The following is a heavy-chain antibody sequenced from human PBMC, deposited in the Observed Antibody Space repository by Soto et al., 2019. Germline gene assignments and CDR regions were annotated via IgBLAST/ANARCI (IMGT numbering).Heavy chain of an antibody. Sequence: PSETLSLTCTVSGGSISNHYWSWIRQPPGKGLEWIGYIYYNGNTNYNPSLKSRVTMSVDTSKNQFSLKLSSVTAADTAVYYCAGGLTVTTTGTSNGYFDYWGQGTLVTVSS. CDR2: IYYNGNT. D-gene: IGHD4-17*01. J-gene: IGHJ4*02. V-gene: IGHV4-59*11. CDR3: AGGLTVTTTGTSNGYFDY. CDR1: GGSISNHY.